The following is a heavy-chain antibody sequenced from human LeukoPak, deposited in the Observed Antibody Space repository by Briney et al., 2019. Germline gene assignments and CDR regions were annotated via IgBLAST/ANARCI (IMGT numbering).Heavy chain of an antibody. D-gene: IGHD6-19*01. Sequence: SETLSLTCTVSGGSISSSSYYWGWIRQPPGTGLEWIGSIYYSGSTYYNPSLKSRVTISVDTSKNQFSLKLSSVTAADTAVYYCARRVVAGTGTFDYWGQGTLVTVSS. CDR2: IYYSGST. V-gene: IGHV4-39*01. J-gene: IGHJ4*02. CDR1: GGSISSSSYY. CDR3: ARRVVAGTGTFDY.